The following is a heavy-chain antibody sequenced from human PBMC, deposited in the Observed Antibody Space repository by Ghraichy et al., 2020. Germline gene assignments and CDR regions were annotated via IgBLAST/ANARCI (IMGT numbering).Heavy chain of an antibody. J-gene: IGHJ4*02. Sequence: ASVKVSCKASGYTFTGYYLHWVRQAPGQGLEWMGWINPNSGGTNYAQKFQGRVTMTRDTSISTAYMELSRLRSDDTAVYYCARGSHAGYSSGSVRYYFDYWGQGTLVTVSS. CDR3: ARGSHAGYSSGSVRYYFDY. D-gene: IGHD6-19*01. CDR2: INPNSGGT. CDR1: GYTFTGYY. V-gene: IGHV1-2*02.